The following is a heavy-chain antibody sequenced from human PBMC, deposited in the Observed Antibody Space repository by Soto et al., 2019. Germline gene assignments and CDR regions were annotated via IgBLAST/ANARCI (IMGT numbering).Heavy chain of an antibody. CDR1: GYTFTSYA. D-gene: IGHD6-19*01. CDR3: ARGEQWLGNYYYYYYYMDV. V-gene: IGHV1-3*01. Sequence: ASVKVSCKASGYTFTSYAMHWVRQAPGQRLGWMGWINAGNGNTKYSQKFQGRVTITRDTSASTAYMELSSLRSEDTAVYYCARGEQWLGNYYYYYYYMDVWGKGTTVTVSS. J-gene: IGHJ6*03. CDR2: INAGNGNT.